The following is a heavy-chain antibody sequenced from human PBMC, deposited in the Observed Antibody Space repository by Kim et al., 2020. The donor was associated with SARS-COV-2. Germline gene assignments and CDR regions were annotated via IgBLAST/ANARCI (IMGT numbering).Heavy chain of an antibody. D-gene: IGHD5-12*01. CDR1: GYTLTELS. Sequence: ASVKVSCKVSGYTLTELSMHWVRQAPGKGLEWMGGFDPEDGETIYAQKFQDRVTMTEDTSTDTAYMELSSLRSEDTAVYYCATIYTWEVATYGWFDPWGQGTLVTVSS. CDR3: ATIYTWEVATYGWFDP. CDR2: FDPEDGET. V-gene: IGHV1-24*01. J-gene: IGHJ5*02.